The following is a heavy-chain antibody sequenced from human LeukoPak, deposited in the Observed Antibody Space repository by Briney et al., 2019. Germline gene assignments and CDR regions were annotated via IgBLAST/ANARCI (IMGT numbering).Heavy chain of an antibody. CDR2: ISSSGSTI. CDR1: GFTFSDYY. Sequence: GGSLRLSCAASGFTFSDYYMNWIRQAPGKGLEWISYISSSGSTIYYADSVKGRFTISRDNAKNSLYLQMNSLRAEDTAVYYCARVLAYCGGDCYSDAFDIWGQGTMVTVSS. J-gene: IGHJ3*02. V-gene: IGHV3-11*01. D-gene: IGHD2-21*02. CDR3: ARVLAYCGGDCYSDAFDI.